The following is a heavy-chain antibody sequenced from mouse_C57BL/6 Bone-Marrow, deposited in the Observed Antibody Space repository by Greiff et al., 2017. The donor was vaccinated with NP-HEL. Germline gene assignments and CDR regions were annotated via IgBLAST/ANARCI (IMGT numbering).Heavy chain of an antibody. CDR2: INPSSGYT. J-gene: IGHJ3*01. V-gene: IGHV1-4*01. CDR3: ARGIYYYGSKEAWFAY. CDR1: GYTFTSYT. D-gene: IGHD1-1*01. Sequence: QVQLKQSGAELARPGASVKMSCKASGYTFTSYTMHWVKQRPGQGLEWIGYINPSSGYTKYNQKFKDKATLTADKSSSTAYMQLSSLTSEDSAVYYCARGIYYYGSKEAWFAYWGQGTLVTVSA.